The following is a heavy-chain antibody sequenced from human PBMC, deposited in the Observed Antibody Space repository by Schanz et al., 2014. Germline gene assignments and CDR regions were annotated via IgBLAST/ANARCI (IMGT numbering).Heavy chain of an antibody. Sequence: VQLVESGGGVVQPGRSLRLSCAASGFTFSRYGMHWVRQAPGKGLEWVSDISDSGDSTHYADSVKGRFTISRDNAKNSLFLQMNSLSAEDTAVYYCAKDGRLPYYGTGSDFDYWGQGTLVAVSS. D-gene: IGHD3-22*01. J-gene: IGHJ4*02. CDR2: ISDSGDST. CDR1: GFTFSRYG. V-gene: IGHV3-48*04. CDR3: AKDGRLPYYGTGSDFDY.